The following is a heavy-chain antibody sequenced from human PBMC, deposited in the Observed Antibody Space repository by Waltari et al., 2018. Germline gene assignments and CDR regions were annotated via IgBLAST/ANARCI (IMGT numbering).Heavy chain of an antibody. Sequence: QVQLVQSGAEVKKPGASVRASCKVSGSTLTDFSMHRVRQAPGKGLDWMGGSQPEDGETIYAPKFQGRATMTEDTSTDTAYMELSSLRSEDTAVDYCATENSCVPGSYYPFDYWGQGTLVTDSS. V-gene: IGHV1-24*01. CDR2: SQPEDGET. J-gene: IGHJ4*02. D-gene: IGHD3-10*01. CDR3: ATENSCVPGSYYPFDY. CDR1: GSTLTDFS.